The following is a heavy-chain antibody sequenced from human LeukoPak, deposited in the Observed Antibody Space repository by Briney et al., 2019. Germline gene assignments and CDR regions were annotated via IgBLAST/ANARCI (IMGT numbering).Heavy chain of an antibody. CDR1: GFTFSSYG. D-gene: IGHD4-23*01. V-gene: IGHV3-33*01. J-gene: IGHJ4*02. CDR3: ARDDYGGNSGFDY. Sequence: GGSLRLSCAASGFTFSSYGMHWVRQTPGKGLEWVAVIWYDGSNKYYADSVMGRFTMSRDNSKNTLYLQMNSLRAEDTAVYYCARDDYGGNSGFDYWGQGTLVTVSS. CDR2: IWYDGSNK.